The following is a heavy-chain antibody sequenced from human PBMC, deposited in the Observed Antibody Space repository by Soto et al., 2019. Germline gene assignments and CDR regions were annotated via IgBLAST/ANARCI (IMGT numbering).Heavy chain of an antibody. Sequence: QITLKESGPTLVKPTQTLTLTCTCSGFSLSTSGVGVGWIRQPPGKALEWLALIYWDDDKRYSPSLKSRRTITKATSKNQVVLTMTNMDPVDTATYYWAHSKTYSSGWYAPYYFDYWGQGTLVTVSS. CDR3: AHSKTYSSGWYAPYYFDY. J-gene: IGHJ4*02. CDR1: GFSLSTSGVG. CDR2: IYWDDDK. D-gene: IGHD6-19*01. V-gene: IGHV2-5*02.